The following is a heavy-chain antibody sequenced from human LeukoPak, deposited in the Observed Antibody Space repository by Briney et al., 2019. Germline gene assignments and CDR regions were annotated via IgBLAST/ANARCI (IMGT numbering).Heavy chain of an antibody. V-gene: IGHV3-53*01. J-gene: IGHJ6*03. CDR3: ARAGGRTDYMDV. CDR1: GFTVISNY. D-gene: IGHD1-26*01. Sequence: TGGSLRLSCAASGFTVISNYMSWVRQAPGKGLEWVSVIYSGGSTYYADSVKGRFTISRDNSKNTLYLQMNSLRAEDTAVYYCARAGGRTDYMDVWGKGTTVTVSS. CDR2: IYSGGST.